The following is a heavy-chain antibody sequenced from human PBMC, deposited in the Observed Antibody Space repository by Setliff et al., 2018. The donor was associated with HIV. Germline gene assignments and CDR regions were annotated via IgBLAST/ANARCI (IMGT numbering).Heavy chain of an antibody. CDR3: ARDAPGNTEAAPDY. CDR1: GYIFSTSG. Sequence: ASVKVSCKASGYIFSTSGISWVRQAPGQGLEWMGWINIKSGNTNYGQKLQGRVTMTTDTSTSTAYMELRSLRSDDTAVYYCARDAPGNTEAAPDYWGQGTLVTVSS. D-gene: IGHD6-6*01. CDR2: INIKSGNT. V-gene: IGHV1-18*01. J-gene: IGHJ4*02.